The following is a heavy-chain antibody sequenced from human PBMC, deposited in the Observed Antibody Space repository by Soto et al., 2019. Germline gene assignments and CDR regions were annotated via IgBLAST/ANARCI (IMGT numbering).Heavy chain of an antibody. CDR3: AKLRDNSRYQPGPFDS. Sequence: GESLKISCKGSGYSFTSYWISWVRQMPGKGLEWMGRIDPSDSYTNYSPSFQGHVTISADKSISTAYLQWSSLKASDTAMYYCAKLRDNSRYQPGPFDSWGQGTMVTVSS. CDR2: IDPSDSYT. CDR1: GYSFTSYW. J-gene: IGHJ4*02. V-gene: IGHV5-10-1*01. D-gene: IGHD3-22*01.